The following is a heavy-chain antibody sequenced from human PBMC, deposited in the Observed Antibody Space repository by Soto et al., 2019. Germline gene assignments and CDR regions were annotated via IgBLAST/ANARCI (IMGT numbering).Heavy chain of an antibody. CDR2: IIPILGIA. V-gene: IGHV1-69*02. J-gene: IGHJ5*02. Sequence: GASVKVSCKASGGTFSSYTISWVRQAPGQGLEWMGRIIPILGIANYAQKFQGRVTITADKSTSTAYMELSSLRSEDTAVYYCARGVEIPPEGPNWFDPWGQGTPVTVSS. CDR3: ARGVEIPPEGPNWFDP. CDR1: GGTFSSYT.